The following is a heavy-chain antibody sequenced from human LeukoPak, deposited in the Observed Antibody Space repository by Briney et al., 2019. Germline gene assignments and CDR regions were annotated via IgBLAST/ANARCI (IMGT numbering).Heavy chain of an antibody. D-gene: IGHD3-10*01. CDR2: ISGSGGST. CDR3: ARAGVGYYGPRENIFDY. Sequence: GGSLRLSCAASGFTFSSYAMSWVRQAPGKGLEWVSAISGSGGSTFYADSVKGRFTISRDNSKNTLYLQMNSLRAEDTAVYYCARAGVGYYGPRENIFDYWGQGTLVTVSS. J-gene: IGHJ4*02. V-gene: IGHV3-23*01. CDR1: GFTFSSYA.